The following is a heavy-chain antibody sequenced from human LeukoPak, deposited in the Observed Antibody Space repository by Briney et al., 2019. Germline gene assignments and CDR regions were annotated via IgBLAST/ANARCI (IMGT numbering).Heavy chain of an antibody. D-gene: IGHD1-1*01. V-gene: IGHV3-53*01. CDR2: IYSRGDT. CDR1: GFTVSSNS. J-gene: IGHJ4*02. CDR3: ARAGPYNHNSFDS. Sequence: GGSLRLSCAASGFTVSSNSMNWVRQAPGKGLEWVSVIYSRGDTYYADSVKGRFSTSRDNSKNTLYLQMNSLRAEDTAVYYCARAGPYNHNSFDSWGQGTLVTVSS.